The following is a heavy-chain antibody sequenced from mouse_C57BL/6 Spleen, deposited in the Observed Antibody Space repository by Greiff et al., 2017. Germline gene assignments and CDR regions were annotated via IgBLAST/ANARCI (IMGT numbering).Heavy chain of an antibody. J-gene: IGHJ2*01. V-gene: IGHV1-52*01. D-gene: IGHD4-1*01. Sequence: VQLQQPGAELVRPGSSVKLSCKASGYTFTSYWMHWVKQRPIQGLEWIGNIDPSDSETHYNQKFKDKATLTVDKSSSTAYMQLSSLTSEDSAVYYCARAPGGDFFDYWGQGTTLTVSS. CDR3: ARAPGGDFFDY. CDR2: IDPSDSET. CDR1: GYTFTSYW.